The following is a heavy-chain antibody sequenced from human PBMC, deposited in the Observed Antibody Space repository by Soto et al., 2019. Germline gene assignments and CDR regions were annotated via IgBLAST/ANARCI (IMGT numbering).Heavy chain of an antibody. V-gene: IGHV3-23*01. D-gene: IGHD3-3*01. J-gene: IGHJ4*02. CDR1: GFTFSSYA. CDR3: AKVHDFWSGYYKGGFDY. Sequence: GGSLRLSCEASGFTFSSYAMSWVRQAPGKGLEWVSAISGSGGSTYYADSVKGRFTISRDNSKNTLYLQMNSLRDKDTVVYYCAKVHDFWSGYYKGGFDYWGQGTLVTVSS. CDR2: ISGSGGST.